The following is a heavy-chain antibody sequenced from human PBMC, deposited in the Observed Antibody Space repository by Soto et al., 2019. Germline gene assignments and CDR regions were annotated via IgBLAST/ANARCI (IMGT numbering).Heavy chain of an antibody. D-gene: IGHD3-22*01. CDR2: IDYSGST. V-gene: IGHV4-59*08. CDR3: ASTRMIVAHFDY. CDR1: GGSISSYY. J-gene: IGHJ4*02. Sequence: QVQLQESGPGLVKPSETLSLTCTVSGGSISSYYWSWIRQPPGKGLEWIGYIDYSGSTNYNPSLKRRVAISVDTSKNQFSLKLSSVTAADTAVYYCASTRMIVAHFDYWGQGTLVTVSS.